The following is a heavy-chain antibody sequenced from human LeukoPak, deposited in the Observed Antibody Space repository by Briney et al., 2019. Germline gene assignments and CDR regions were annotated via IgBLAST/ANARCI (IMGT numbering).Heavy chain of an antibody. CDR3: ARDRKYYYDSSGYYNYYFDY. CDR2: IYTSGST. D-gene: IGHD3-22*01. J-gene: IGHJ4*02. Sequence: SETLSLTCSVSGGSISSGSYYWSWIRQPAGKGLEWIGRIYTSGSTNYNPSLKSRVTISVDTSKNQFSLKLSSVTAADTAVYYCARDRKYYYDSSGYYNYYFDYWGQGTLVTVSS. CDR1: GGSISSGSYY. V-gene: IGHV4-61*02.